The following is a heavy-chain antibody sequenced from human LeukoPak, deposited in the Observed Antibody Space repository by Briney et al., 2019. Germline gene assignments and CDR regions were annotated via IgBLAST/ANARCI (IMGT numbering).Heavy chain of an antibody. D-gene: IGHD3-22*01. CDR3: AKGYYYDSSGYYYNY. CDR1: GFTFSSYG. CDR2: ISISGGTT. V-gene: IGHV3-23*01. J-gene: IGHJ4*02. Sequence: GGSLRLSCATFGFTFSSYGMTWVRQAPGKGLEWVSTISISGGTTYYADSVKGRFTISRDNSKNTLYLQMNSLRAEDTAVYYCAKGYYYDSSGYYYNYWGQGTLVTVSS.